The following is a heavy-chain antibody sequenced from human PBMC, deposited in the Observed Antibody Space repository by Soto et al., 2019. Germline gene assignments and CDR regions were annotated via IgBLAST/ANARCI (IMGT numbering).Heavy chain of an antibody. CDR1: GFTFSSYS. V-gene: IGHV3-21*01. CDR2: ISSSSSYI. CDR3: ARNYYDSSGYYYVSAFDI. Sequence: GWSLRLSCAASGFTFSSYSMNWVRQAPGKGLEWVSSISSSSSYIYYADSVKGRFTISRDNAKNSLYLQMNSLRAEDTAVYYCARNYYDSSGYYYVSAFDIWGQGTMVTVSS. D-gene: IGHD3-22*01. J-gene: IGHJ3*02.